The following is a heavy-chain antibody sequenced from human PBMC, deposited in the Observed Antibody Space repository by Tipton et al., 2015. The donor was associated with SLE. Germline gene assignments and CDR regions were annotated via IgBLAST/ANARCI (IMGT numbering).Heavy chain of an antibody. CDR1: GASVSSFC. CDR3: ARQRLRLLSPLDA. V-gene: IGHV4-59*08. CDR2: VCNIVRT. D-gene: IGHD3-10*01. Sequence: GLVKPSETLSLPCTVSGASVSSFCWNWIRQSPGKGLQWIACVCNIVRTNYDPSLKSRGTISVDTSKNHFSLELTSVTAADTAVYYCARQRLRLLSPLDAWGQGTTVTVS. J-gene: IGHJ6*02.